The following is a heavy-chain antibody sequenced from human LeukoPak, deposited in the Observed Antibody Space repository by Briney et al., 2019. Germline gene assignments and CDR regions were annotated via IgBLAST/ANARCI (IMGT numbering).Heavy chain of an antibody. CDR2: INQDGSEK. CDR3: ARTVNYDSSGYYPPAGYFDY. D-gene: IGHD3-22*01. J-gene: IGHJ4*02. Sequence: GGSLRLSCAASGFTFSSYWMSWVRQAPGKGLEWVANINQDGSEKYYVDSVKGRFTISRDNAKNSLYLQMNSLRAEDTAVYYCARTVNYDSSGYYPPAGYFDYWGQGTLVTVSS. V-gene: IGHV3-7*04. CDR1: GFTFSSYW.